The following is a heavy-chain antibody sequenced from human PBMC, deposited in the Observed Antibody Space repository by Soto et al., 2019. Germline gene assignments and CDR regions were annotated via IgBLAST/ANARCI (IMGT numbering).Heavy chain of an antibody. V-gene: IGHV3-23*01. CDR3: AKVLSSQPYYGMDV. CDR2: ISGSGGST. J-gene: IGHJ6*02. CDR1: GFTFSSYA. Sequence: PGGSLRLSCAASGFTFSSYAMSWVRQAPGKGLEWVSAISGSGGSTYYADSVKGRFTISRDNSKNTLYLQMNSLRAEDTAVYYCAKVLSSQPYYGMDVWGQGTTVTVS. D-gene: IGHD2-15*01.